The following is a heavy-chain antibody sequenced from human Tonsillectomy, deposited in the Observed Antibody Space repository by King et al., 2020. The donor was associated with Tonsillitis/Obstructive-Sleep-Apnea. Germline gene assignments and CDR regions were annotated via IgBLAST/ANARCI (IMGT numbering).Heavy chain of an antibody. D-gene: IGHD3-10*01. CDR2: ITSSGSTI. Sequence: VQLVESGGGLVQPGGSLRLSCAASGFTFSSYEMNWVRQAPGKGLEWVSYITSSGSTIYYADSVKGRFTISRDNAKNSLYLQMNSLRAVDTAVYYCARVGLWFGELSNGMDVWGQGTTVTVSS. CDR1: GFTFSSYE. V-gene: IGHV3-48*03. CDR3: ARVGLWFGELSNGMDV. J-gene: IGHJ6*02.